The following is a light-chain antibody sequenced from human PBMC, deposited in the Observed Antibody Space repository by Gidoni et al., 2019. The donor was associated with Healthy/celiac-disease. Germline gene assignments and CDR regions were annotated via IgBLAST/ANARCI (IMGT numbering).Light chain of an antibody. CDR3: QQRSNWPAT. CDR1: QSISSY. CDR2: AAS. J-gene: IGKJ1*01. V-gene: IGKV3-11*01. Sequence: EMMLTQSPATLSLSPGDRATLSCRASQSISSYLAWYQQKPGQAPRLLIYAASNRATGIPARFSGSGSGTDFTLTISSLEPEDFAVYYCQQRSNWPATFGQGTKVEIK.